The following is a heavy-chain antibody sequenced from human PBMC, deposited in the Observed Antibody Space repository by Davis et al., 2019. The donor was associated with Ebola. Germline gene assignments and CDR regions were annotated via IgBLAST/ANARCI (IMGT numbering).Heavy chain of an antibody. D-gene: IGHD3-3*01. Sequence: LSLTCAASGFTFSDYYMSWIRQAPGKGLEWVSYISSSGSTIYYADSVKGRFTISRDNAKNSLYLQMNSLRDEDTAVYFCARVRSGYYPSAMDVWGQGTTVTVSS. CDR1: GFTFSDYY. CDR2: ISSSGSTI. J-gene: IGHJ6*02. CDR3: ARVRSGYYPSAMDV. V-gene: IGHV3-11*04.